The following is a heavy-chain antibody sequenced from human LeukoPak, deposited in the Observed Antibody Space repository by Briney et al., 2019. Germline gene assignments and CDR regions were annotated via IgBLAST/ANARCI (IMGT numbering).Heavy chain of an antibody. CDR3: ARNLIVVVPAANFDY. J-gene: IGHJ4*02. D-gene: IGHD2-2*01. CDR1: GYTFTSYG. V-gene: IGHV1-18*01. CDR2: ISAYNGNT. Sequence: ASVKVSCKASGYTFTSYGISWVRRAPGQGLEWMGWISAYNGNTNYAQKLQGRVTMTTDTSTSTAYMELRSLRSDDTAVYYCARNLIVVVPAANFDYWGQGTLVTVSS.